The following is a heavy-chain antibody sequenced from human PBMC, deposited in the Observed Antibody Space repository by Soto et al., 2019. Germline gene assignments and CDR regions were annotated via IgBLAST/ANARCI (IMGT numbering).Heavy chain of an antibody. CDR2: IYYSGST. D-gene: IGHD2-21*01. V-gene: IGHV4-31*03. Sequence: SETLSLTCTVSGGSISSGGYYWSWIRQHPGKGLEWIGYIYYSGSTYYNPSLKSRVTISVDTSKNQFSLKLSSVTAADTAVYYCARANIVDFYYYGIDVCGQVTPVTVSS. J-gene: IGHJ6*02. CDR3: ARANIVDFYYYGIDV. CDR1: GGSISSGGYY.